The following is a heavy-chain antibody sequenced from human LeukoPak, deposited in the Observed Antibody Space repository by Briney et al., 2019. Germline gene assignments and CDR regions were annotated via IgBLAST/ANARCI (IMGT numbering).Heavy chain of an antibody. V-gene: IGHV1-46*01. D-gene: IGHD3-9*01. J-gene: IGHJ3*02. Sequence: ASVKVSCKASGYTFTSYYMHWVRQAPGQGLEWMGIINPSGGSTSYAQKFQGRVTMTRDTSTSTVYMELRSLGSEDTAVYYCARGSLLTGYYGDAFDIWGQGTMVTVSS. CDR2: INPSGGST. CDR1: GYTFTSYY. CDR3: ARGSLLTGYYGDAFDI.